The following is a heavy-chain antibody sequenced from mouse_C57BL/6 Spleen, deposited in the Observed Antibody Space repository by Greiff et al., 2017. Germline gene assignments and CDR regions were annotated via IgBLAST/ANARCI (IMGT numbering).Heavy chain of an antibody. CDR2: IDPNSGGT. CDR1: GYTFTSYW. CDR3: ARQIYDGYFGAMDY. V-gene: IGHV1-72*01. Sequence: QVQLKQSGAELVKPGASVKLSCKASGYTFTSYWMHWVKQRPGRGLEWIGRIDPNSGGTKYNEKFKSKATLTVDKPSSTAYMQLSSLTSEDSAVYYCARQIYDGYFGAMDYWGQGTSVTVSS. J-gene: IGHJ4*01. D-gene: IGHD2-3*01.